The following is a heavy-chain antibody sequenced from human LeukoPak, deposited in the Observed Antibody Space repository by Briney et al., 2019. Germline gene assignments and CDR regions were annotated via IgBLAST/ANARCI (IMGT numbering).Heavy chain of an antibody. V-gene: IGHV4-4*07. D-gene: IGHD3-22*01. CDR3: ARVRYSDSSVLTRKRSYYFDY. J-gene: IGHJ4*02. Sequence: SETLSLTCTFSGGSSSSYYWSWIRQPAGKGLEWIGRFHTTGSSNYNPSLTSRVTMSVDTSKNQFSLKLSSVTAADTAVYYCARVRYSDSSVLTRKRSYYFDYWGQGTLVTVSS. CDR2: FHTTGSS. CDR1: GGSSSSYY.